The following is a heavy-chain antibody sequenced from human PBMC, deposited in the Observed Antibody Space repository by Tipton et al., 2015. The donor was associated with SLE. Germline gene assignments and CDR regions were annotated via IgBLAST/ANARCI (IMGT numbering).Heavy chain of an antibody. Sequence: RSLRLSCAASGFTFDDYAMHWVRQAPGKGLEWVSGISWNSGSIGYADSVKGRFTISRDNAKNSLYLQMNSLRVEDTALYYCAKALIVVLPAVPVCYFDLWGRGTLVTVSS. J-gene: IGHJ2*01. V-gene: IGHV3-9*01. CDR1: GFTFDDYA. D-gene: IGHD2-2*01. CDR2: ISWNSGSI. CDR3: AKALIVVLPAVPVCYFDL.